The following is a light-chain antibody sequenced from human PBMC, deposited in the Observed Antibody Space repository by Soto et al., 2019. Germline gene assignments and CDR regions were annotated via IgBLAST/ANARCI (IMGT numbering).Light chain of an antibody. Sequence: QSALTQPASVSGSPGQSITISCTGTSSDVGGYNYVSWYQQHPGKAPKLMVYDVSDRPSGVSSRFSGSKSGNTASLTISGLQAEDEADCYCSSYTSSSTLVVFGGGTKLTVL. CDR1: SSDVGGYNY. CDR2: DVS. J-gene: IGLJ2*01. V-gene: IGLV2-14*03. CDR3: SSYTSSSTLVV.